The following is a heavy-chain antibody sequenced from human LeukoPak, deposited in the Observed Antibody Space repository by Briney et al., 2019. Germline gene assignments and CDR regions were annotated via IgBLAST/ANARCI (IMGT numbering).Heavy chain of an antibody. V-gene: IGHV3-13*04. CDR1: GFTFSSYD. CDR2: IGTAGDT. Sequence: PGGSLRLSCAASGFTFSSYDMHWVRQATGKGREWVSAIGTAGDTYYPGSVKGRFTISRENAKNSLYLQLNSLRVGDTAVYYCARADSGSYYYFDYWGQGTLVTVSS. D-gene: IGHD1-26*01. J-gene: IGHJ4*02. CDR3: ARADSGSYYYFDY.